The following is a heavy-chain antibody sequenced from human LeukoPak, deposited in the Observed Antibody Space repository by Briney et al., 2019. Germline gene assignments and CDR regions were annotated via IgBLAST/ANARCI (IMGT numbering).Heavy chain of an antibody. CDR1: GGSFSGHY. CDR2: INHSGST. J-gene: IGHJ5*02. D-gene: IGHD3-3*01. Sequence: SETLSLTCAVYGGSFSGHYWSWIRQPPGKGLEWIGEINHSGSTNYNPSLKSRVTISVDTSKNQFSLKLSSVTAADTAVYYCARDGTIFGVVKGNWFDPWGQGTLVTVSS. V-gene: IGHV4-34*01. CDR3: ARDGTIFGVVKGNWFDP.